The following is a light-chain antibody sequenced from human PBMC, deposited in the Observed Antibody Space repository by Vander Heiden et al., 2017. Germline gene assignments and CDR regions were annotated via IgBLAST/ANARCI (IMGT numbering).Light chain of an antibody. CDR1: SSNIGKNY. CDR3: GTWDKARSDYVA. CDR2: ENK. J-gene: IGLJ2*01. V-gene: IGLV1-51*02. Sequence: QSVLTQPPSVSAAPGQKVTISCSGSSSNIGKNYVSWYQQLPGAAPNLLIYENKKRPSGVPDRCSCSKSGTSATLGISRLQTGEEADYYCGTWDKARSDYVAFGGGTKVTVL.